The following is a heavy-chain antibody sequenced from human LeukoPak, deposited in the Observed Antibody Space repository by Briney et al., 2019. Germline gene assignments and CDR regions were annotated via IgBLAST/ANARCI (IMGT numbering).Heavy chain of an antibody. CDR1: GVSISSSNW. CDR3: ARDLIHDYGDATDY. J-gene: IGHJ4*02. Sequence: SGTLSLTCAVSGVSISSSNWWSWVRQPPGKGLEWIGEIYHSGSTNYNPSLKSRVTISVDKSKNQFSLKLSSVTAADTAVYYCARDLIHDYGDATDYWGQGTLVTVSS. V-gene: IGHV4-4*02. D-gene: IGHD4-17*01. CDR2: IYHSGST.